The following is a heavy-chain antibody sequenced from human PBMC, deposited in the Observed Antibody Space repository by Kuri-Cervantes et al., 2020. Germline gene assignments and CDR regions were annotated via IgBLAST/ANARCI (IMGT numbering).Heavy chain of an antibody. Sequence: LSLTCAASGFTFDDYAMHWVRQAPGKGLEWVSGISWNSGSIGYADSVKGRFTISRDNSKNTLYLQMNSLRAEDTAVYYCAQSGDGYNGPFDYWGQGTLVTVSS. CDR1: GFTFDDYA. V-gene: IGHV3-9*01. CDR2: ISWNSGSI. J-gene: IGHJ4*02. CDR3: AQSGDGYNGPFDY. D-gene: IGHD5-24*01.